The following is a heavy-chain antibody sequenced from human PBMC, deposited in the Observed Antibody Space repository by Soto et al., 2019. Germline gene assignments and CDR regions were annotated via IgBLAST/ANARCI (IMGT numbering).Heavy chain of an antibody. Sequence: QVQLVESGGGLVKPGGSLRLSCAASGFTFSDYYMSWIRQAPGKGLEWVSYISSTGSHIFYADSVRGRFTISRDNAKNSLNLHMNSLRAEDTAVYYCARDYGGDFWSGINGMDVWGQGTTVTVSS. CDR3: ARDYGGDFWSGINGMDV. CDR1: GFTFSDYY. CDR2: ISSTGSHI. D-gene: IGHD3-3*01. J-gene: IGHJ6*02. V-gene: IGHV3-11*04.